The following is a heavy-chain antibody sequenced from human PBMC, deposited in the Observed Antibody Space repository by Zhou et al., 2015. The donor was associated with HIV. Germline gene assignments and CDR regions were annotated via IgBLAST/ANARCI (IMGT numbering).Heavy chain of an antibody. J-gene: IGHJ6*02. Sequence: QVQLVQSGAEVKKPGASVKVSCKASGYTFTSYYMHWVRQAPGQGLEWMGIINPSGGSTSYAQKFQGRVTMTRDTSTSTVYMELSSLRSEDTAVYYCARDRRQTRYYDFWSASPYYYGMDVWGQGTTVTVSS. D-gene: IGHD3-3*01. CDR3: ARDRRQTRYYDFWSASPYYYGMDV. V-gene: IGHV1-46*01. CDR2: INPSGGST. CDR1: GYTFTSYY.